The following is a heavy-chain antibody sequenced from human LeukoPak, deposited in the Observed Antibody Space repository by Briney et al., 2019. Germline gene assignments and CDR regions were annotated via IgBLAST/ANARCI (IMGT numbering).Heavy chain of an antibody. CDR3: AKVFYDSSGYYLGDDAFDI. D-gene: IGHD3-22*01. J-gene: IGHJ3*02. V-gene: IGHV3-30*18. CDR2: ISYDGSNK. Sequence: GGSLRLSCAASGFTFSSYGMHWVRQARGKGLEWVAGISYDGSNKYYADSVKGRFTISRDNSKNELYLQMNSLRAEDTAVYYCAKVFYDSSGYYLGDDAFDIWGQGTMVTVSS. CDR1: GFTFSSYG.